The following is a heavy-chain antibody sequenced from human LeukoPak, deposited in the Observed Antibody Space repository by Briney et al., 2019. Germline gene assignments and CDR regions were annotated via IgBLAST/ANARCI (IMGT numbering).Heavy chain of an antibody. D-gene: IGHD3-10*01. CDR3: ARDRSGSYYGNFDY. V-gene: IGHV1-69*05. CDR1: GGTFISYA. J-gene: IGHJ4*02. Sequence: ASVKVSCKASGGTFISYAISWVRQAPGQGLEWMGGIIPIFGTANYAQKFQGRVTITTDESTSTAYMELSSLRSEDTAVYYCARDRSGSYYGNFDYWGQGTLVTVSS. CDR2: IIPIFGTA.